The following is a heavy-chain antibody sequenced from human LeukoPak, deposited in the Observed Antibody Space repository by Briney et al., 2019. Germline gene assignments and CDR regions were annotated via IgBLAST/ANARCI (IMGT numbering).Heavy chain of an antibody. CDR3: ARGPCSGGSCYIGY. V-gene: IGHV3-33*01. CDR1: GFTFSSYG. Sequence: GGSLRLSCAASGFTFSSYGMHWVRQAPGKGLEWVAVIWYDGSNKYYADSVKGRFIISRDNSKNTLYLQMNSLRAEDTAVYYCARGPCSGGSCYIGYWGQGTLVTVSS. CDR2: IWYDGSNK. J-gene: IGHJ4*02. D-gene: IGHD2-15*01.